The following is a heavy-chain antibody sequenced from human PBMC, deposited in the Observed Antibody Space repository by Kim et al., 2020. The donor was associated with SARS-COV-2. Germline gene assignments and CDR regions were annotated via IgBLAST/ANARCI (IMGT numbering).Heavy chain of an antibody. Sequence: PSLKSRVTISVDTSKNQFSLKLSSVTAADTAVYYCARGFRIAAAGRGFQHWGQGTLVTVSS. D-gene: IGHD6-13*01. CDR3: ARGFRIAAAGRGFQH. V-gene: IGHV4-59*09. J-gene: IGHJ1*01.